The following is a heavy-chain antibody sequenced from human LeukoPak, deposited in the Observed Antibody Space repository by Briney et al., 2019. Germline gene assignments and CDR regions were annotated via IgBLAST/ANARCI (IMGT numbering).Heavy chain of an antibody. CDR1: GYTFTSYG. V-gene: IGHV1-18*01. CDR3: ARDPRITMVRGVITELRKPTFDY. J-gene: IGHJ4*02. Sequence: GASVKVSCKASGYTFTSYGISWVRQAPGQGLEWMGWISAYNGNTNYAQKLQGRVTMTTDTSTSTAYMELRSLRSDDTAVYYCARDPRITMVRGVITELRKPTFDYWGQGTLVTVSS. CDR2: ISAYNGNT. D-gene: IGHD3-10*01.